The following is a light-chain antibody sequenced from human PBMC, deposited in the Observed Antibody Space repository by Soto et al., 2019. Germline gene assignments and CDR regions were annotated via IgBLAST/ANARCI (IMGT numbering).Light chain of an antibody. CDR3: AAWDDNLNGPV. CDR1: SSNIGSNT. V-gene: IGLV1-44*01. CDR2: SNN. Sequence: QSVLTQPPSASGTPGQRVIISCYGSSSNIGSNTVNWYHQLPGTAPKLLIYSNNHRPSGVPDRFSGSKSGTSASLAISGLQSEDEADYYCAAWDDNLNGPVFGGGTKLTVL. J-gene: IGLJ2*01.